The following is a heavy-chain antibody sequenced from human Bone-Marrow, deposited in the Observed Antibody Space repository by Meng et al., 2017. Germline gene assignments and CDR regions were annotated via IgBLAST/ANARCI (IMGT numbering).Heavy chain of an antibody. CDR3: ARVNVFMRELGLPESAGGMDV. V-gene: IGHV1-2*06. CDR2: INPKSGDT. D-gene: IGHD1-7*01. J-gene: IGHJ6*02. CDR1: GYTFTSYG. Sequence: ASVKVSCKASGYTFTSYGISWVRQAPGQGLEWMGRINPKSGDTHYAQKFQARVTMTGDTSISTAYMELSRLRSDDTAVYYCARVNVFMRELGLPESAGGMDVWGQGTTVTVSS.